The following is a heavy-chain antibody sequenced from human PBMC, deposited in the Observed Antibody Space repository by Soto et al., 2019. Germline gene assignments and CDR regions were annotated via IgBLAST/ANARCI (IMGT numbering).Heavy chain of an antibody. Sequence: QLQLQESGPGLVKPSETLSLTCTVSGDSISITSYYWGWVRKPPGKGLEWIGSIHYSGSTHYNPSLQSRFTISGDASKKQFSLKLRSVTAADTAVYYGASTKDETLYFDYWGQGTLVTVSS. D-gene: IGHD2-15*01. CDR1: GDSISITSYY. CDR3: ASTKDETLYFDY. V-gene: IGHV4-39*01. J-gene: IGHJ4*02. CDR2: IHYSGST.